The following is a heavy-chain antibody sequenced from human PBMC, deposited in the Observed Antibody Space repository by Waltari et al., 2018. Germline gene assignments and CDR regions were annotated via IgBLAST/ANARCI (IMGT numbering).Heavy chain of an antibody. CDR1: GFSIVGYA. CDR2: INSNGGST. D-gene: IGHD2-15*01. V-gene: IGHV3-64*07. Sequence: QLVESGGGLVQPGGSLRLSCAASGFSIVGYAMHWVRQTHGKGLEYISAINSNGGSTYYADSVRGRFTISRDNSKNTLFLQMGSLRPDDMAVYYCTRDLGGVDCSGGSCYKLDAFNIWGHGTAVTVSS. CDR3: TRDLGGVDCSGGSCYKLDAFNI. J-gene: IGHJ3*02.